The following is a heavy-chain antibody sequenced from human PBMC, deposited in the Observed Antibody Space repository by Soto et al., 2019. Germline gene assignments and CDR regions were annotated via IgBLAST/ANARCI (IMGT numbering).Heavy chain of an antibody. CDR1: GFTLSNYW. CDR2: IKQDGSEK. J-gene: IGHJ4*02. V-gene: IGHV3-7*01. CDR3: AEGITGGGL. D-gene: IGHD3-16*01. Sequence: GGSLRLSCAASGFTLSNYWMYWVRQAPGKGLEWVANIKQDGSEKNYVDSVKGRFTISRDNAKNSLYLQMNSLRAEDTAVYYWAEGITGGGLRGRGT.